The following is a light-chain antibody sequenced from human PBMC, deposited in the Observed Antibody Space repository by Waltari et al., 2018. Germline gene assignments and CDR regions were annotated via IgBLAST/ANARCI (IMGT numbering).Light chain of an antibody. V-gene: IGKV4-1*01. Sequence: DIVITQSPDSVAVSLGERATINRKSNQSVLYSSNNKTYLAWYQQKPGQPPKLLIYWASTRESGVPDRFSGSGSGTDFTLTISSLQAEDVAVYYCQQYYSTPPTFGPGTKVDIK. J-gene: IGKJ3*01. CDR3: QQYYSTPPT. CDR1: QSVLYSSNNKTY. CDR2: WAS.